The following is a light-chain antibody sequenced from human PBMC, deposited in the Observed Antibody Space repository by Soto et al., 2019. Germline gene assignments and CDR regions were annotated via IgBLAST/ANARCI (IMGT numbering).Light chain of an antibody. CDR1: SSNIGSNT. CDR3: AAWDDTLNGWV. J-gene: IGLJ3*02. V-gene: IGLV1-44*01. CDR2: SDN. Sequence: QSVLTQPPSASGTPGPRVTISCSGSSSNIGSNTVNWYQQLPGTAPKLLIFSDNQRPSGVPDRFSGSKSGTSASLAISGLESEDEAYYYCAAWDDTLNGWVFGGGTKVTVL.